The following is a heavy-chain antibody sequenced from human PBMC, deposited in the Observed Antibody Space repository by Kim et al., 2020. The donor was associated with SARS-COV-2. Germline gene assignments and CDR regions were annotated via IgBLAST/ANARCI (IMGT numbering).Heavy chain of an antibody. CDR1: GFTFSDYY. D-gene: IGHD3-22*01. CDR3: ARVSDSGYYYFGY. Sequence: GGSLRLSCAASGFTFSDYYMSWIRQAPGKGLEWVSYISSSSSYTNYADSVKGRFTISRDNAKNSLYLQMNSLRAEDTAVYYCARVSDSGYYYFGYWGQGTLVTVSS. J-gene: IGHJ4*02. V-gene: IGHV3-11*05. CDR2: ISSSSSYT.